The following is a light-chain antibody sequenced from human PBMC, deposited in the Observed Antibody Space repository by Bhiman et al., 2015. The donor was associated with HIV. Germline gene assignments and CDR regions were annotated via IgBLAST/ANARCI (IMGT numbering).Light chain of an antibody. CDR3: QSYDSNRNWV. CDR1: SGSVASNY. J-gene: IGLJ3*02. Sequence: NFMLTQPHSVSESPGKTVTISCTRSSGSVASNYVQWYQQRPGSSPTTVIYEDNQRPSGVPDRFSGSIDSSSNSASLTISGLKTEDEADYYCQSYDSNRNWVFGGGIKLTVL. CDR2: EDN. V-gene: IGLV6-57*01.